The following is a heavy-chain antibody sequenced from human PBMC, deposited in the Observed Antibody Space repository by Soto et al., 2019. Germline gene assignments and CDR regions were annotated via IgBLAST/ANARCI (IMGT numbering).Heavy chain of an antibody. Sequence: GGSLRLSCAASGFTFNNFGMHWVRQAPGKGLEWVAVISFEESNKYYADSVKGRFTISRDNSKNTLYLQMNSLRAEDTAVYYCAKDRLYDSSGYYYGPDYWGQGTLVTVSS. V-gene: IGHV3-30*18. CDR1: GFTFNNFG. CDR2: ISFEESNK. J-gene: IGHJ4*02. CDR3: AKDRLYDSSGYYYGPDY. D-gene: IGHD3-22*01.